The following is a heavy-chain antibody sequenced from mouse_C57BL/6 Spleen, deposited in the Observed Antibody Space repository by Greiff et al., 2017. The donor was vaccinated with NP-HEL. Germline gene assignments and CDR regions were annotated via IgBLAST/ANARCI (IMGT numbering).Heavy chain of an antibody. J-gene: IGHJ4*01. CDR2: IRLKSDNYAT. D-gene: IGHD3-3*01. V-gene: IGHV6-3*01. Sequence: EVKLEESGGGLVQPGGSMKLSCVASGFTFSNYWMNWVRQSPEKGLEWVAQIRLKSDNYATHYAESVKGRFTISRDDSKSSVYLQMNNLRAEDTGIYYWTGTGRYYYAMDYWGQGTSVTVSS. CDR3: TGTGRYYYAMDY. CDR1: GFTFSNYW.